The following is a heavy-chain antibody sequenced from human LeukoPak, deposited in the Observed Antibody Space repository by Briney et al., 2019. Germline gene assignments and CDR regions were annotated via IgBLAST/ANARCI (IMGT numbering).Heavy chain of an antibody. V-gene: IGHV3-53*04. J-gene: IGHJ4*02. CDR2: IYSGGST. Sequence: GGSLRLSCAASGFTVSSNYMSWVRQAPGKGLEWVSVIYSGGSTYYADSVKGRFTISRHNSKNTLYLQMNSLRAEDTAVYYCAGVLNWNYVSEYYFDYWGQGTLVTVSS. CDR3: AGVLNWNYVSEYYFDY. D-gene: IGHD1-7*01. CDR1: GFTVSSNY.